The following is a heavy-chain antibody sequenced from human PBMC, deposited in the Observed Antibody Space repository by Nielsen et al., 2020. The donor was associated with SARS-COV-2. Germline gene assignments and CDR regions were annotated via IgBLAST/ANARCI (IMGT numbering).Heavy chain of an antibody. CDR2: INPSGGST. CDR3: ARDRDRGIVATIVDY. J-gene: IGHJ4*02. D-gene: IGHD5-12*01. Sequence: ASVKVSCKASGYTFTSYYMHWVRQAPGQGLEWMGIINPSGGSTSYAQKFQGRVTMTRDTSTSTVYMELSSLRPEDTAAYYCARDRDRGIVATIVDYWGQGTLVTVSS. CDR1: GYTFTSYY. V-gene: IGHV1-46*01.